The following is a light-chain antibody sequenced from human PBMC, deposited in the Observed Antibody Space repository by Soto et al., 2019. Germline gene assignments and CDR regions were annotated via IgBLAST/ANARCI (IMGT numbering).Light chain of an antibody. Sequence: DIQITQSPSTLSASVVDRVAITCRASQNIGSRLAWYQQKPDEAPKLLIYDASSLESGVPLRFGGSGSGTDFTLIISSLQPDDFATYYCQQCNTPFTFGGGTKVDIK. V-gene: IGKV1-5*01. CDR3: QQCNTPFT. CDR2: DAS. J-gene: IGKJ4*01. CDR1: QNIGSR.